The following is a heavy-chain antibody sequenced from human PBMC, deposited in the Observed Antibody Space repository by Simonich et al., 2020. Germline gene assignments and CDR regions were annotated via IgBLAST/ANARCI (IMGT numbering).Heavy chain of an antibody. CDR1: GYSISSGYS. V-gene: IGHV4-38-2*01. Sequence: QVQLQESGPGLVKPSETLSLTCAVSGYSISSGYSWGWIRQPPGKGLEWIGSIYYSGSTYNNPSLKSRVTISVDTSKNQFSRKLSSVTAADTAVYYCARHAAGVFDYWGQGTLVTVSS. CDR2: IYYSGST. J-gene: IGHJ4*02. CDR3: ARHAAGVFDY. D-gene: IGHD7-27*01.